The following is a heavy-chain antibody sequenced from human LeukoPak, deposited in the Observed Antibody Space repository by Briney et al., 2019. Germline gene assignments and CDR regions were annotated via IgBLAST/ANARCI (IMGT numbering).Heavy chain of an antibody. J-gene: IGHJ3*02. V-gene: IGHV1-8*03. D-gene: IGHD2-2*01. Sequence: ASVKVSCKASGYTFTSYDISWVRQATGQGLEWMGWMNPNSGNTGYAQKFQGRVTITRNTSISTAYMELSSLRSEDTAVYYCARGHILVVPAAGFDAFDIWGQGTMVTVSS. CDR3: ARGHILVVPAAGFDAFDI. CDR1: GYTFTSYD. CDR2: MNPNSGNT.